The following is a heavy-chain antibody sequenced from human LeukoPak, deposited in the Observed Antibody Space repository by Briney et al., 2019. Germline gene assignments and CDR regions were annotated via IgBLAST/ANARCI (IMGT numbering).Heavy chain of an antibody. D-gene: IGHD2-2*02. Sequence: PGGSLSLSCSASGFTVSSNYMSWVRQAPGKGLEWVSVIYSGGSTYYADSVKGRFTISRDNSKNTLYLQMNSLRAEDTAVYYCARSRGYCSSTSCYNNWFDPWGQGTLVTVSS. V-gene: IGHV3-53*01. J-gene: IGHJ5*02. CDR2: IYSGGST. CDR3: ARSRGYCSSTSCYNNWFDP. CDR1: GFTVSSNY.